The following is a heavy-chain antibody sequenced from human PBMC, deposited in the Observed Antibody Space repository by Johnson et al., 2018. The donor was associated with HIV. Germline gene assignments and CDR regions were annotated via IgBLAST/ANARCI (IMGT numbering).Heavy chain of an antibody. CDR2: IGAAGDT. V-gene: IGHV3-13*01. Sequence: VQLVESGGGVVQPERSLRLSCAASGFTFSNYDMHWVRQATGKGLEWVSVIGAAGDTYYPGSVKGRFTISRENAKNSLYLQMNSLRAEDTALYYCARAGYSNYDRAFDIWGQGTMVTVSS. CDR3: ARAGYSNYDRAFDI. J-gene: IGHJ3*02. CDR1: GFTFSNYD. D-gene: IGHD4-11*01.